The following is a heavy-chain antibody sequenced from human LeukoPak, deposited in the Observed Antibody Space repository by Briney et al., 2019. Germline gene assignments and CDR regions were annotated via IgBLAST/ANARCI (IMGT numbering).Heavy chain of an antibody. D-gene: IGHD2-15*01. CDR1: GYTFTTYA. CDR3: ARDTQFCSGGSCFPPFEFDP. Sequence: GASVKVSCKASGYTFTTYAINWVRQAPGQGLEWMGWINTNTGNPTYALGFIGRFVFSLDTSVSTAYLQISGLKAEDTGVYYCARDTQFCSGGSCFPPFEFDPWGQGALVTVSS. J-gene: IGHJ5*02. V-gene: IGHV7-4-1*02. CDR2: INTNTGNP.